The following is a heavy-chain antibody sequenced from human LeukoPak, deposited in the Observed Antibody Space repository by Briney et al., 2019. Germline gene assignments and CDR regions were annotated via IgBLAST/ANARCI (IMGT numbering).Heavy chain of an antibody. CDR3: AREHGDYPFDY. Sequence: PGGSLRLSCVASGFTFSNYGMHWVRQAPGKGLEWVAIIWFDGSNIYYADSVKGRFTISRDNSKNTLFLQMNSLRAEDTAVYYCAREHGDYPFDYWGQGTLVTVSS. V-gene: IGHV3-33*01. J-gene: IGHJ4*02. CDR2: IWFDGSNI. CDR1: GFTFSNYG. D-gene: IGHD4-17*01.